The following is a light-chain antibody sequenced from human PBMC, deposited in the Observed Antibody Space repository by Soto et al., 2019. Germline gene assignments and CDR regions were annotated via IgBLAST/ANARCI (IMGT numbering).Light chain of an antibody. Sequence: QSALTQPPSASGSPGQSVTISGTGTSSDVGSHNFVSWYQHHPGKAPKLMLYDVIKRPSGVPDRFSGSKSGNTASLTVSGLQAEDEADYYCTSYGGSNNYVVFGGGTKLTVL. J-gene: IGLJ2*01. CDR3: TSYGGSNNYVV. CDR2: DVI. V-gene: IGLV2-8*01. CDR1: SSDVGSHNF.